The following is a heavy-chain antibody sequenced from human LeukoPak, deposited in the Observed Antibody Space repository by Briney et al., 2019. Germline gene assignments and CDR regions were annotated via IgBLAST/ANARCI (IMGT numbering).Heavy chain of an antibody. J-gene: IGHJ6*03. CDR1: EGTFSSYA. V-gene: IGHV1-69*06. CDR2: IIPIFGTA. Sequence: GASVKVSCKASEGTFSSYAISWVRQAPGQGLEWMGGIIPIFGTANYAQKFQGRVTITADKSTSTAYMELSSLRSEDTAVYYCARTLLLFRDYYYYYMDVWGKGTTVTVSS. CDR3: ARTLLLFRDYYYYYMDV. D-gene: IGHD2-21*02.